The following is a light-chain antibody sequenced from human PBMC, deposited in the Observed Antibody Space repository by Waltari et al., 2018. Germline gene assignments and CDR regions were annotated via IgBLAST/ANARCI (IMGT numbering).Light chain of an antibody. CDR2: GAS. V-gene: IGKV3-15*01. Sequence: EILMTQSPATLSVSPGDRATLSCRASQSLSTNLAWYQQHPGPAPRLLIYGASTRATSVPARFSGSRSGTEFTLIISSLQSEDFALYYCQQYHNWPYTFGQGTKLEIK. CDR1: QSLSTN. J-gene: IGKJ2*01. CDR3: QQYHNWPYT.